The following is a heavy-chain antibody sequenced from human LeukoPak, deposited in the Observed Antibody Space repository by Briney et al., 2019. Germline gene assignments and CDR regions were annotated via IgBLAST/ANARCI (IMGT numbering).Heavy chain of an antibody. CDR1: AYIFIDYY. Sequence: ASVKVSCKASAYIFIDYYIHWVQQAPGKGLEWMGRVDPEDGEAIYAGKFQDRVTLSADTSTDTSYMELSSLRAEDTAVYYCSVSMSTIDYWGQGTLVTVSS. J-gene: IGHJ4*02. CDR2: VDPEDGEA. V-gene: IGHV1-69-2*01. CDR3: SVSMSTIDY. D-gene: IGHD2/OR15-2a*01.